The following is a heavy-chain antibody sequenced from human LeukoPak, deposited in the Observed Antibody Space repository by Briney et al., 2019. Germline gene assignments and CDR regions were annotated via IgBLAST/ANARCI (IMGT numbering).Heavy chain of an antibody. Sequence: ASVKVSCKASGGTFSSYATSWVRQAPGQGLEWMGGIIPIFGTANYAQKFQGRVTITADESTSTAYMELSSLRSEDTAVYYCARALRSGSYYGVGYYYYGMDVWGQGTTVTVSS. CDR1: GGTFSSYA. CDR2: IIPIFGTA. V-gene: IGHV1-69*01. CDR3: ARALRSGSYYGVGYYYYGMDV. J-gene: IGHJ6*02. D-gene: IGHD1-26*01.